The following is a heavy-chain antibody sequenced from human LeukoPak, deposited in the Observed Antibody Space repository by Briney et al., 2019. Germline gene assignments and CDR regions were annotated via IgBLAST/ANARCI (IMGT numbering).Heavy chain of an antibody. V-gene: IGHV1-69*04. CDR1: GATFSSYA. D-gene: IGHD6-13*01. CDR2: IIPILGIA. Sequence: ASVKLSCKASGATFSSYAISWVRQAPGQGLEWMGRIIPILGIANYAQKFQGRVTITADKSKSTAYMELSSLRSEDTAVYYCAKSRGVYSSSWAPYYDYCGMDVWGQGTTVTVSS. J-gene: IGHJ6*02. CDR3: AKSRGVYSSSWAPYYDYCGMDV.